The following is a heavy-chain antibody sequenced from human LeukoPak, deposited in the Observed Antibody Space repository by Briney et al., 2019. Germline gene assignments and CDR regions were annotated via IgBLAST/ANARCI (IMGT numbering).Heavy chain of an antibody. CDR2: INPNSGNT. Sequence: VSVKVSCKASGYTFTGYYMHWVRQAPGQGLEWMGWINPNSGNTGYAQKFQGRVTMTRNTSISTAYMELSSLRSEDTAVYYCARRGNYYGSYGMDVWGQGTTVTVSS. D-gene: IGHD3-10*01. CDR1: GYTFTGYY. CDR3: ARRGNYYGSYGMDV. J-gene: IGHJ6*02. V-gene: IGHV1-8*02.